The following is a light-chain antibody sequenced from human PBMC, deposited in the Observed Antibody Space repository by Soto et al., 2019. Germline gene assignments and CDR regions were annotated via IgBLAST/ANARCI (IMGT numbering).Light chain of an antibody. Sequence: QSVLTQPPSASGTPGQRVTNSCSGSSSDIGINYVYWYQQLPGTAPKLLIYRNNQRPSGVPDRFSGSKSGTSASLAISGLRSEDEADYYCAAWDDSLSGSYVFGTGTKLTVL. CDR3: AAWDDSLSGSYV. V-gene: IGLV1-47*01. CDR1: SSDIGINY. CDR2: RNN. J-gene: IGLJ1*01.